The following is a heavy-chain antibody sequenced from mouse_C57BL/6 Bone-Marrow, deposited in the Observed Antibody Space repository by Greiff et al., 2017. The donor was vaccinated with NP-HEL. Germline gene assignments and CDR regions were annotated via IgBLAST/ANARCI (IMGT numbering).Heavy chain of an antibody. D-gene: IGHD1-1*01. CDR3: ARSTTVVAPDY. CDR2: INPSTGGT. CDR1: GYSFTGYY. J-gene: IGHJ2*01. Sequence: VHVKQSGPELVKPGASVKISCKASGYSFTGYYMHWVKQSSEKSLEWIGEINPSTGGTSYNQKFKGKATLTVDKSSSTAYMQLKSLTSEDSAVYYCARSTTVVAPDYWGQGTTLTVSS. V-gene: IGHV1-43*01.